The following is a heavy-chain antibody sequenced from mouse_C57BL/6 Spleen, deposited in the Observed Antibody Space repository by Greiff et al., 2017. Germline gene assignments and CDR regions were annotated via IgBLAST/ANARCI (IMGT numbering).Heavy chain of an antibody. CDR1: GYTFTSYW. CDR3: ARGGSTTVVATSDFDY. Sequence: QVQLQQPGAELVKPGASVKLSCKASGYTFTSYWMHWVKQRPGRGLEWIGRIDPNSGGTKYNEKFKSKATLTVDTPSSTAYMQLSSLTSEDSAVYDCARGGSTTVVATSDFDYWGQGTTLTVSS. CDR2: IDPNSGGT. D-gene: IGHD1-1*01. J-gene: IGHJ2*01. V-gene: IGHV1-72*01.